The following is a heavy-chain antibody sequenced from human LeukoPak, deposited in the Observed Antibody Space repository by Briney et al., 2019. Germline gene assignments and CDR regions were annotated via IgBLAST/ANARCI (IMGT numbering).Heavy chain of an antibody. Sequence: SETLSLTCVVYGGSFRGYYWSWIRQPPGKGLEWIGEINQSGATNYNPSLKSRVTISVDTSKNQFSLKLSSVTAADTAVYYCARTDFWSGYVYYWGQGTLVTVSS. CDR2: INQSGAT. CDR3: ARTDFWSGYVYY. J-gene: IGHJ4*02. D-gene: IGHD3-3*01. V-gene: IGHV4-34*01. CDR1: GGSFRGYY.